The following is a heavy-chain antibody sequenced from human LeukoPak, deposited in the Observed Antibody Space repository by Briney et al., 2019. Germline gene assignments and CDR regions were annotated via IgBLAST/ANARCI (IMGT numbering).Heavy chain of an antibody. CDR1: GFTFSSYA. CDR3: AKDRRIQLWLGFDY. D-gene: IGHD5-18*01. J-gene: IGHJ4*02. V-gene: IGHV3-23*01. CDR2: ISGSGGST. Sequence: GRSLRLSCAASGFTFSSYAMSWVRQAPGNWMEWVSAISGSGGSTYYADSVKGRFTISRDNSKNTLYLQMNSLRAEDTAVYYCAKDRRIQLWLGFDYWGQGTLVTVSS.